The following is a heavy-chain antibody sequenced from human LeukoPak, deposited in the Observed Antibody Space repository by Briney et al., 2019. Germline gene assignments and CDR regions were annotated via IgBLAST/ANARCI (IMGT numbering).Heavy chain of an antibody. J-gene: IGHJ4*02. D-gene: IGHD3-10*01. CDR3: ARGFPNYYGSGSEFDY. Sequence: GGSLRLSCATSGFTFNTYAMCWVRQAPGKGLEWVTVISFDGKYKHYADSVKGRFTISRDNSKNTLYLQMNSLRADDTAVYYCARGFPNYYGSGSEFDYWGQGTLVTVSS. CDR2: ISFDGKYK. V-gene: IGHV3-30*04. CDR1: GFTFNTYA.